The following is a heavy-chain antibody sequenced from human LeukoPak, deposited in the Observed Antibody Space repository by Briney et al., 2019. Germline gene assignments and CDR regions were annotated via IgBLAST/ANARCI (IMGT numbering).Heavy chain of an antibody. CDR2: IYPGDSET. CDR1: GYRFTDYW. D-gene: IGHD1-26*01. V-gene: IGHV5-51*01. J-gene: IGHJ4*02. Sequence: GESLKISCKGSGYRFTDYWIGWVRQMPGKGLEWMGIIYPGDSETRYSPSFQGQVTISADKSISTAYLQWSSLKASDTAMYYCARRRDLYSGSYYPFDYWGQGTLVTVSS. CDR3: ARRRDLYSGSYYPFDY.